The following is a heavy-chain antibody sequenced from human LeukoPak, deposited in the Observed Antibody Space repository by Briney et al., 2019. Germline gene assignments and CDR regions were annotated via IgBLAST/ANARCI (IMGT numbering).Heavy chain of an antibody. V-gene: IGHV3-30*02. CDR2: IRYDGSNK. CDR1: GFTFSSYG. Sequence: GGSLRLSCAASGFTFSSYGMHWVRQAPGKGLEWVAFIRYDGSNKYYADSVKGRFTISRDNSKNTLYLQMNSLRDEDTAVYYCAKGSGTTVYWGQGTLVTVSS. D-gene: IGHD1-7*01. J-gene: IGHJ4*02. CDR3: AKGSGTTVY.